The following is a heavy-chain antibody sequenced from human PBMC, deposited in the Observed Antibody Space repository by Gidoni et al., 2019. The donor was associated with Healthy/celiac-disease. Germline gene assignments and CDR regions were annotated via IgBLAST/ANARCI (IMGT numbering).Heavy chain of an antibody. CDR1: GFPFSNAW. V-gene: IGHV3-15*01. CDR3: TTGGGNYYGSGSYSYYYYYMDV. J-gene: IGHJ6*03. Sequence: EVQLVESGGGLVQPGGSLRLSCAASGFPFSNAWMSWVSQAPGKGLEWVGRIKSKTDGGTTDYAAPVKGRFTISRDDSKNTLYLQMNSLKTEDTAVYYCTTGGGNYYGSGSYSYYYYYMDVWGKGTTVTVSS. CDR2: IKSKTDGGTT. D-gene: IGHD3-10*01.